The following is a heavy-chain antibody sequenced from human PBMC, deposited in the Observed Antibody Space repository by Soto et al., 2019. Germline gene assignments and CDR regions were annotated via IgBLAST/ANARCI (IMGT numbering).Heavy chain of an antibody. V-gene: IGHV3-21*01. D-gene: IGHD4-17*01. CDR1: GFTFRTYT. Sequence: GGSLRLSCISSGFTFRTYTMNWVRQAPGKGLEWVSGIRGFSPYTFYADSVKGRFTISRDNSEKTLYLQMNSLRADDTAVYYCARAGAVNTDYYYYGMDVWGQATTVTVSS. J-gene: IGHJ6*02. CDR2: IRGFSPYT. CDR3: ARAGAVNTDYYYYGMDV.